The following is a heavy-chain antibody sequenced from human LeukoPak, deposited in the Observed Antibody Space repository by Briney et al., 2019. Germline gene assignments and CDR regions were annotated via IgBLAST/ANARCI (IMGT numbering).Heavy chain of an antibody. Sequence: SQTLSLTCAISGDSVSSNSAAWNWIRQSPSRGLEWLGRTYYRSKWYNDYAVSVKSRITINPDTSKNQFSLQLNSVTPEDTAVYYCARTPRYFDWLLYAFDIWGQGTMVTVSS. V-gene: IGHV6-1*01. D-gene: IGHD3-9*01. J-gene: IGHJ3*02. CDR1: GDSVSSNSAA. CDR2: TYYRSKWYN. CDR3: ARTPRYFDWLLYAFDI.